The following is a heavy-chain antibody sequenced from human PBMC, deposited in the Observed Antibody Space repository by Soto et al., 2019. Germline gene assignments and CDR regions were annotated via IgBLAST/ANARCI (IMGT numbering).Heavy chain of an antibody. D-gene: IGHD3-10*01. CDR3: AKDMRGSGSANDAFDI. V-gene: IGHV3-9*01. Sequence: EVQLVESGGGLVQPGRSLRLSCAASGFTFDDYAMHWVRQAPGKGLEWVSGISWNRGSIGYADSVKGRFTISRDNAKNSLYLQMNSLRAEDTALYYCAKDMRGSGSANDAFDIWGQGTMVTVSS. CDR2: ISWNRGSI. CDR1: GFTFDDYA. J-gene: IGHJ3*02.